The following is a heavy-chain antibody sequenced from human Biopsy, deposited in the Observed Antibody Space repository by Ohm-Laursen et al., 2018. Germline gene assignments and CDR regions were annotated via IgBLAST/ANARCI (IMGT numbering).Heavy chain of an antibody. CDR3: ARRGSGGRSFDY. J-gene: IGHJ4*02. CDR2: ISNSGNT. CDR1: GYSISTGYY. D-gene: IGHD2-15*01. Sequence: SETLSLTCAVSGYSISTGYYWGWIRQAPGKGLEWIGFISNSGNTNYNPSLKSRVTISADTSKNQFSLKLGSVTVADTAVFYCARRGSGGRSFDYWGQGSLVTVSS. V-gene: IGHV4-38-2*01.